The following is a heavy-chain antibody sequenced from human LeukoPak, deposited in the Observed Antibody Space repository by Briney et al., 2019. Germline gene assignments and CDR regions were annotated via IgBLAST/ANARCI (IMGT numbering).Heavy chain of an antibody. CDR2: IYHSGST. CDR1: GYSISSGYY. CDR3: ARGGGVRYFDWSTGAFDI. J-gene: IGHJ3*02. V-gene: IGHV4-38-2*02. D-gene: IGHD3-9*01. Sequence: SETLSLTCTVSGYSISSGYYWGWIRQPPGKGLEWIGSIYHSGSTYYNPFLKSRVTISVDTSKNQFSLKLSSVTAADTAVYYCARGGGVRYFDWSTGAFDIWGQGTMVTVSS.